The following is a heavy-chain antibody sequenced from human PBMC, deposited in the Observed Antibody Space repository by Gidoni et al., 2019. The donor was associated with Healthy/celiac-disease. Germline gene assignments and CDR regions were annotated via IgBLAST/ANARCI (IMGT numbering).Heavy chain of an antibody. CDR3: ARDRYCSGGSCYYLDY. CDR2: IWYDGSNK. D-gene: IGHD2-15*01. CDR1: GFTFSSYG. J-gene: IGHJ4*02. Sequence: QVQLVESGGGVVQPGRSLRLSWAGAGFTFSSYGMHGVRQDPGKGREWVAVIWYDGSNKYYAASVKGRFTISRDNSKNTLYLQMNSLRAEDTAVYYCARDRYCSGGSCYYLDYWGQGTLVTVSS. V-gene: IGHV3-33*01.